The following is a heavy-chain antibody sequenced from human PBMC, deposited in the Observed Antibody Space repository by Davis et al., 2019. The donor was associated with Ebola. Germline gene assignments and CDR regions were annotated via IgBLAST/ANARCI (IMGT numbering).Heavy chain of an antibody. CDR1: GFTFSCSA. CDR2: IRSKANSYAT. J-gene: IGHJ6*02. CDR3: SCSSTSSRADV. Sequence: GESLKISCAASGFTFSCSAMHWVRQASGKGLEWVGRIRSKANSYATAYAASVKGRFTISRDDSKNTAYLQMNSLKTEDTAVYYCSCSSTSSRADVWGQGTTVTVSS. D-gene: IGHD2-2*01. V-gene: IGHV3-73*01.